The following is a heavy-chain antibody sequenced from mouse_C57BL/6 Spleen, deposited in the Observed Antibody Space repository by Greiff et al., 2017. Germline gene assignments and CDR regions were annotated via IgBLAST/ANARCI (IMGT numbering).Heavy chain of an antibody. CDR1: GYTFTSYW. CDR2: IYPSDSET. D-gene: IGHD3-1*01. Sequence: VQLQQPGAELVRPGSSVKLSCKASGYTFTSYWMDWVKQRPGQGLEWIGNIYPSDSETHYNQKFKDKATLTVDQSSSTAYMQLRCLTSEYSAVYYCARGSHTSGAIDYWGQGTTLTVSS. V-gene: IGHV1-61*01. J-gene: IGHJ2*01. CDR3: ARGSHTSGAIDY.